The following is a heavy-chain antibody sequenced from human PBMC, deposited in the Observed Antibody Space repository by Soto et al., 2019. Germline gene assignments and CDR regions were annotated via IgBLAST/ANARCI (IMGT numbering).Heavy chain of an antibody. D-gene: IGHD6-19*01. J-gene: IGHJ5*02. CDR1: GFSLSNARMG. CDR3: ARITKTFLGIAVAGLSRPNWFDP. CDR2: IFSNDEK. Sequence: QVTLKESGPVLVKPTETLTLTCTVSGFSLSNARMGVSWIRQPPGKALEWLAHIFSNDEKSYSTSLKSRLTISKDTSKSQVVLTMTNMDPVDTATYYCARITKTFLGIAVAGLSRPNWFDPWGQGTLVTVSS. V-gene: IGHV2-26*01.